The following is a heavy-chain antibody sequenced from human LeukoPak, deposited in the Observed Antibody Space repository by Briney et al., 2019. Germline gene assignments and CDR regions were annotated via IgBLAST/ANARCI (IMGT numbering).Heavy chain of an antibody. V-gene: IGHV1-2*02. CDR1: GYTFTGYY. J-gene: IGHJ5*02. CDR2: INPNSGGT. D-gene: IGHD3-3*01. Sequence: VASVKVSCKASGYTFTGYYMHWVRQAPGQGLEWMGWINPNSGGTNYAQKSQGRVTMTRDTSTSTAYMELSRLRSDDTAVYYCARVKYYDFWSGQVVGFDPWGQGTLVTVSS. CDR3: ARVKYYDFWSGQVVGFDP.